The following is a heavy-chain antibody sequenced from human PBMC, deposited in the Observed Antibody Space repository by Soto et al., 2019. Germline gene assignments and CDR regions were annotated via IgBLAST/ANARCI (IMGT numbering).Heavy chain of an antibody. CDR1: GGSISSSSYY. V-gene: IGHV4-61*05. D-gene: IGHD4-17*01. CDR3: ARLTMVTTWTFDY. Sequence: PSETLSLTCTVSGGSISSSSYYWAWVRQPPGKGLEWIGGIYHSGSTNYNPSLKSRVTISVDKSKNQFSLKLSSVTAADTAVYYCARLTMVTTWTFDYWGQGTLVIVSS. J-gene: IGHJ4*02. CDR2: IYHSGST.